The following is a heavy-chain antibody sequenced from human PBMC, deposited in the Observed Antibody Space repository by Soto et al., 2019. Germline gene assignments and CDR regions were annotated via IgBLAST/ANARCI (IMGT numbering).Heavy chain of an antibody. V-gene: IGHV4-30-2*01. Sequence: TLSLTCAVSVGSISSGGYSWSWIRQPPGKGLEWIGYIYHSGSTYYNPSLKSRVTISVDRSKNQFSLKLSSVTAADTAVYYCARGGVQVANFDYWGQGTLVTVSS. D-gene: IGHD2-8*02. CDR1: VGSISSGGYS. CDR2: IYHSGST. J-gene: IGHJ4*02. CDR3: ARGGVQVANFDY.